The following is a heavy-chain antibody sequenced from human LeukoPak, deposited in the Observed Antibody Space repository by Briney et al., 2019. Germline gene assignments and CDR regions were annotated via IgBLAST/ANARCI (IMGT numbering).Heavy chain of an antibody. CDR3: ARDQRYCTNGVCYFRLTD. J-gene: IGHJ4*02. CDR2: IYYSGST. V-gene: IGHV4-59*01. D-gene: IGHD2-8*01. Sequence: SETLSLTCTVSGVSISSYYWSWIRQPPGKGLEWIGYIYYSGSTNYNPSLKSRVTISVDTSKNQFSLKLSSVTAADTAVYYCARDQRYCTNGVCYFRLTDWGQGTLVTVSS. CDR1: GVSISSYY.